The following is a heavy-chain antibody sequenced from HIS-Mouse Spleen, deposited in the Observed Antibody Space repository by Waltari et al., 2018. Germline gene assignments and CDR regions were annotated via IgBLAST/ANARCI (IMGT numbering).Heavy chain of an antibody. V-gene: IGHV3-72*01. J-gene: IGHJ3*02. CDR2: TRNKANSYTT. CDR1: GFTFSDYY. Sequence: EVQLVESGGGLVQPGGSLRLSCAASGFTFSDYYMDWVRQAPGKGLEWVGRTRNKANSYTTEYAASVKGRFTISRDDSKNSLYLQMNSLKTEDTAVYYCARDMGIWGQGTMVTVSS. D-gene: IGHD3-10*01. CDR3: ARDMGI.